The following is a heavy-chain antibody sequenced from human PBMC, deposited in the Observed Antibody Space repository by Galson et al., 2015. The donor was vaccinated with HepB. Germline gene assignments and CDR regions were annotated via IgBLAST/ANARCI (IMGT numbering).Heavy chain of an antibody. CDR3: VRDDALWSWYFDS. CDR2: ISSNGYLI. V-gene: IGHV3-48*03. Sequence: SLGLSCAASGFTFGAYEMNWVRQAPGKGLEWISYISSNGYLIYYAESVKGRFTVSRDNARDSLYLQMNSLRVEDTAVYYCVRDDALWSWYFDSWGQGILVTVSS. D-gene: IGHD3-10*01. CDR1: GFTFGAYE. J-gene: IGHJ4*02.